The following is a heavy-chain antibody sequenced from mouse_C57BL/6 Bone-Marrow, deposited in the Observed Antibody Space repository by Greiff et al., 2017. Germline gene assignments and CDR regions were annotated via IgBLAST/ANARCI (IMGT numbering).Heavy chain of an antibody. V-gene: IGHV1-55*01. J-gene: IGHJ1*03. D-gene: IGHD1-1*01. CDR1: GYTFTSYW. Sequence: VKLQQPGAELVKPGASVKMSCKASGYTFTSYWITWVKQRPGQGLEWIGDIYPGSGSTNYNEKFKSKATLTVDTSSSTAYMQLSSLTSEDSAVYYCARFYYYGSSSYWYFDVWGTGTTVTVSS. CDR2: IYPGSGST. CDR3: ARFYYYGSSSYWYFDV.